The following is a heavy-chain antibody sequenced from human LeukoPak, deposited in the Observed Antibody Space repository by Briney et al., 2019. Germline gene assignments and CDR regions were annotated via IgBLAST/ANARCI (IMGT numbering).Heavy chain of an antibody. V-gene: IGHV1-2*02. CDR2: ITPNSGGT. CDR3: ARSPIGLGFFDY. Sequence: GASVKVSCKASGYTFTNYYLHWVRQAPGQGLEWMGWITPNSGGTDYALKFQGRVTMTRDTSISTVYMELTGLTSDDTAVYYCARSPIGLGFFDYWGQGTLVTVSS. CDR1: GYTFTNYY. D-gene: IGHD7-27*01. J-gene: IGHJ4*02.